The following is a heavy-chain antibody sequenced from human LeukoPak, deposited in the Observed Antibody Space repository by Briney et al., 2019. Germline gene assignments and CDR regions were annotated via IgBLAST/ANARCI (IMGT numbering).Heavy chain of an antibody. CDR2: ISYDGGNI. D-gene: IGHD6-19*01. V-gene: IGHV3-30*04. CDR3: ARMHSSGWNGMDA. Sequence: GGSLRLSCAASGFIFSTYTMHWVRQAPGKGLEWVALISYDGGNIFYADSVKGRFTISRDNSKNTMDLQMSSLRPEDTAVYSCARMHSSGWNGMDAWGKGATVTVSS. J-gene: IGHJ6*04. CDR1: GFIFSTYT.